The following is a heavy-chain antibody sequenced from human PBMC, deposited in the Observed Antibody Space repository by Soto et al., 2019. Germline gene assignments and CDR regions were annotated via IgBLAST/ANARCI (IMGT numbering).Heavy chain of an antibody. J-gene: IGHJ4*02. D-gene: IGHD5-12*01. Sequence: QLQLRESGSGVVKTSETLSLTCTVSGASISYGGFSWSWIRQSPGKGLEWIGYISHLENTYLHPSFKSRLTMSIDRTRNQFSLKLSSVTAADMAVYYCARGGGYDSFDYWGQGVLVTVSS. V-gene: IGHV4-30-2*06. CDR1: GASISYGGFS. CDR3: ARGGGYDSFDY. CDR2: ISHLENT.